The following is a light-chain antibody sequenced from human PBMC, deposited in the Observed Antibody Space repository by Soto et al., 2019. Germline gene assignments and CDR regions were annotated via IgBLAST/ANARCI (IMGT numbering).Light chain of an antibody. J-gene: IGLJ2*01. CDR2: DVS. CDR3: GSYTSSSTVV. CDR1: SSDVGGYNY. Sequence: QSALTQPASVSGSPGQSITISCTGTSSDVGGYNYVSWYQQHPGKAPQLMIYDVSNRPSGVSDRFSGSKSGNTASLTISGLQAEDEADYYCGSYTSSSTVVFGGGTKVTVL. V-gene: IGLV2-14*01.